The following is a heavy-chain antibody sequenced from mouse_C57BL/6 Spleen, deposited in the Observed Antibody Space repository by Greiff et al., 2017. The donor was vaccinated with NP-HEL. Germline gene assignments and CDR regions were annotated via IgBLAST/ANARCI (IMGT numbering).Heavy chain of an antibody. J-gene: IGHJ4*01. CDR2: ISSGSSTI. V-gene: IGHV5-17*01. CDR3: ARPTTAWGYYAMDY. CDR1: GFTFSDYG. Sequence: DVQLVESGGGLVKPGGSLKLSCAASGFTFSDYGMHWVRQAPEKGLEWVAYISSGSSTIYYADTVKGRFTISRDNAKNTLFLQMTSLGSEDTAMYYCARPTTAWGYYAMDYWGQGTSVTVSS. D-gene: IGHD1-2*01.